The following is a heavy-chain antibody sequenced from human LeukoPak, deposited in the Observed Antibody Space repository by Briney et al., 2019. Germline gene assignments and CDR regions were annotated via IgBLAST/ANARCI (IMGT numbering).Heavy chain of an antibody. V-gene: IGHV1-18*01. CDR1: GYTFTSYG. Sequence: ASVKVSCKASGYTFTSYGIGWVRQAPGQGLEWMGWISAYNGNTNYAQEFQGRVTMTTDTSTATVYMELRSLRFDDTAVYYCARRYYDSSGYPHFDYWGQGTLVTVSS. CDR2: ISAYNGNT. J-gene: IGHJ4*02. D-gene: IGHD3-22*01. CDR3: ARRYYDSSGYPHFDY.